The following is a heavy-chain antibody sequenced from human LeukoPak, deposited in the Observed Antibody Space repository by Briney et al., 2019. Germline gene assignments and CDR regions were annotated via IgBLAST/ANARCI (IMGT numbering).Heavy chain of an antibody. CDR3: ARDKKGASCYDY. D-gene: IGHD2-2*01. J-gene: IGHJ4*02. Sequence: SETLSLTCTVSGGSISSYYWSWIRQPPGKGLEWIGYIYYSGSTNYNPSLKSRVIISVDTSKNQFSLKLSSVTAADTAVYYCARDKKGASCYDYWGQGTLVTVSS. V-gene: IGHV4-59*01. CDR2: IYYSGST. CDR1: GGSISSYY.